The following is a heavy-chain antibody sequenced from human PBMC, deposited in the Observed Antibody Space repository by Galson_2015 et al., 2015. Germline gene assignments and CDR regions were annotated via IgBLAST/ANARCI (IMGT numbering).Heavy chain of an antibody. Sequence: CAISGDCVSSNSAAWNWIRQSPSRGLEWLGRTYYRSKWYNDYAVSVKSRITINPDTSKNQFSLQLNSVTPEDTAVYYCARGSSGWYFTDFDYWGQGTLVTVSS. CDR2: TYYRSKWYN. D-gene: IGHD6-19*01. CDR3: ARGSSGWYFTDFDY. V-gene: IGHV6-1*01. J-gene: IGHJ4*02. CDR1: GDCVSSNSAA.